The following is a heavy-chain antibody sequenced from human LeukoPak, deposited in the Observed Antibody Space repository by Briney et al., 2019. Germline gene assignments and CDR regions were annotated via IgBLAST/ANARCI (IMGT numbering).Heavy chain of an antibody. CDR2: INPNSGGT. Sequence: ASVKVSCKASGYTFTGYYMHWVRQAPGQGLEWMGWINPNSGGTNYAQKFQGRVTMTRDTSISTAYMELSRLRSDDTAVYYCARGLSRIVVVPAAIESWFDPWGQGTLVTVSS. V-gene: IGHV1-2*02. J-gene: IGHJ5*02. CDR1: GYTFTGYY. D-gene: IGHD2-2*02. CDR3: ARGLSRIVVVPAAIESWFDP.